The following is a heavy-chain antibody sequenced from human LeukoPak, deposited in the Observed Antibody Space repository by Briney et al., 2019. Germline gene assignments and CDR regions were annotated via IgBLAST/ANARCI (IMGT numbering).Heavy chain of an antibody. D-gene: IGHD6-13*01. CDR3: ARAAPGILIYGMDV. V-gene: IGHV3-21*01. J-gene: IGHJ6*02. CDR1: GFTFSSYS. Sequence: GGSLRLPCAASGFTFSSYSMNWVRQAPGKGLEWVSSISSSSSYIYYADSVKGRFTISRDNAKNSLYLQMNSLRAEDTAVYYCARAAPGILIYGMDVWGQGTTVTVSS. CDR2: ISSSSSYI.